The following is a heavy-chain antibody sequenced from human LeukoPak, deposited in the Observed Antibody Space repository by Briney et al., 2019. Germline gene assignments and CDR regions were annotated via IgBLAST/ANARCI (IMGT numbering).Heavy chain of an antibody. J-gene: IGHJ4*02. CDR1: GFTFSNYA. CDR3: AKGLNWGSFDY. CDR2: ISGAGGMT. Sequence: GGSLRLSCAASGFTFSNYAMTWVRQAPGKGLEWVSGISGAGGMTYYADYVKGRFTISRDNSRNTLFLQMNSLRAEDTAVYYCAKGLNWGSFDYWGQGTLVTVSS. V-gene: IGHV3-23*01. D-gene: IGHD7-27*01.